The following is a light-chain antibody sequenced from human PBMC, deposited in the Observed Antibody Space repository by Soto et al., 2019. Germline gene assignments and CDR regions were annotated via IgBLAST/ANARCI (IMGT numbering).Light chain of an antibody. Sequence: EIVLTQSPGTLSLSPGERATLSCRASQSVSSSYLAWHQQKPGQAPRLLIYAAPSGATGIPDRFSGSGSGTDFTLTSSMLEPEDGAVYYYQEYGSSPRTFGGGTKVEIK. J-gene: IGKJ4*01. CDR3: QEYGSSPRT. CDR2: AAP. V-gene: IGKV3-20*01. CDR1: QSVSSSY.